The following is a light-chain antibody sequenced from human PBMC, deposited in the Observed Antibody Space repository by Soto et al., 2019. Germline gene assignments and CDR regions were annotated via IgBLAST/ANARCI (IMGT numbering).Light chain of an antibody. J-gene: IGKJ1*01. Sequence: DVHMTRSPATLYTTVRDRLTITWRARQSISSWLAWYQQKPGKAPKLLIYDASSLESGVPSRFSGSGSGTEFTLTISSLQPDDFPTYYCQQIPTFGQGTKVDIK. CDR2: DAS. CDR3: QQIPT. V-gene: IGKV1-5*01. CDR1: QSISSW.